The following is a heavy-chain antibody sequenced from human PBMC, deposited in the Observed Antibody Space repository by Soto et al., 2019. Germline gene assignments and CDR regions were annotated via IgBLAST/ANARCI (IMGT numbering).Heavy chain of an antibody. Sequence: QVQLVQSGAEVKKPGASVKVSCKASGYTFTSYGISWVRQAPGQGLEWMGWISAYNGNTNYAQKLQGRVTMTTDTSTGTAYMELRSLRYADTAVYYCASQVGATSYYYGMDVWGQGTTVTVSS. CDR2: ISAYNGNT. CDR1: GYTFTSYG. J-gene: IGHJ6*02. D-gene: IGHD1-26*01. CDR3: ASQVGATSYYYGMDV. V-gene: IGHV1-18*01.